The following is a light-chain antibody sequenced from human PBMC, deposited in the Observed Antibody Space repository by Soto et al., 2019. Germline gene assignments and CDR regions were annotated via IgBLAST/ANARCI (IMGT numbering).Light chain of an antibody. Sequence: DIQMTQSPSSLSATVGDRVTITCRASQSISNYLNWYQQKPGKVPKLLIFAASSLHSGVPSRFSGSGSGTDFTLTISSLQPEDFSTYYCQQGFTTPRTFGQGTKLEI. CDR3: QQGFTTPRT. J-gene: IGKJ1*01. CDR2: AAS. CDR1: QSISNY. V-gene: IGKV1-39*01.